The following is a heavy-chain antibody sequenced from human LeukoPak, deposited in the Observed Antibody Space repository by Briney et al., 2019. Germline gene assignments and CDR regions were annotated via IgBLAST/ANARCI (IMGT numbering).Heavy chain of an antibody. CDR3: ARDEAITLGTDC. V-gene: IGHV3-23*01. Sequence: PGGSLRLSCAASGFTFSSYAMSWVRHSPGKGLEGVSTIGWRDGGTYYADSVKGRFTVSRDNSNATLYLQVNSLRAEDTAVYYCARDEAITLGTDCWGQGTLVTVSS. J-gene: IGHJ4*02. CDR1: GFTFSSYA. D-gene: IGHD3-16*01. CDR2: IGWRDGGT.